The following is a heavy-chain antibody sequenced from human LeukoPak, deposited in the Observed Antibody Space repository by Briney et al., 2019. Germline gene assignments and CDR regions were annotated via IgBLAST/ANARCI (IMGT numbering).Heavy chain of an antibody. CDR3: AKLSGFWSGYPFDY. V-gene: IGHV3-23*01. Sequence: GGSLRLSCAASGFTFRSFAMMWFRQAPGKGLEWVSAISGSGGSTYYADSVKGRFTISRDNSKNTLYLQMNSLRAEDTAVYYCAKLSGFWSGYPFDYWGQGTLVTVSS. CDR2: ISGSGGST. CDR1: GFTFRSFA. J-gene: IGHJ4*02. D-gene: IGHD3-3*01.